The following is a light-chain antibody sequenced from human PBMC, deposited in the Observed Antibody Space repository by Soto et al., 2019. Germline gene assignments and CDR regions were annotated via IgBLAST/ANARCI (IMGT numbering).Light chain of an antibody. V-gene: IGKV3-20*01. Sequence: IVLTQSPGPLSLSPGERATISCRASQSVSNNYLAWYQQKPGQAPRLLIHGASSRATSIPDRFSGSRSGTDFTLTISRLEPEDFAMYYCQQYGTSPQTFGQETKVDIK. CDR1: QSVSNNY. CDR3: QQYGTSPQT. J-gene: IGKJ2*01. CDR2: GAS.